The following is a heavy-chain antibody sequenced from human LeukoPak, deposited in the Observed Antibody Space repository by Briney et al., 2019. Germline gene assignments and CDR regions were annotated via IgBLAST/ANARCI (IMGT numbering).Heavy chain of an antibody. V-gene: IGHV1-46*01. CDR3: ARDSGYYYDSSGYYFDY. CDR2: INPTGDST. Sequence: ASVKVSCKASGYTFTNYYIHWVRQAPGQGLEWMGIINPTGDSTSYAQKFQGRVTMTRDTSTSTVYMELSSLRSEDTAVYYCARDSGYYYDSSGYYFDYWGQGTLVTVSS. J-gene: IGHJ4*02. D-gene: IGHD3-22*01. CDR1: GYTFTNYY.